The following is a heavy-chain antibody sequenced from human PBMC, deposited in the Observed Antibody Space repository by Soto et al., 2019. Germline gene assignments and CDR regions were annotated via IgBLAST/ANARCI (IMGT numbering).Heavy chain of an antibody. CDR3: AREDTMVRGVPFDY. CDR1: GGSISSYY. V-gene: IGHV4-4*07. Sequence: QVQLQESGPGLVKPSETLSLTCTVSGGSISSYYWSWIRQPAGKGLEWIGRIYTSGSTNYNPSLKSRVTMSVDTSKNQFALKLSSVTAADTAVYYCAREDTMVRGVPFDYWGQGTLVTVSS. J-gene: IGHJ4*02. CDR2: IYTSGST. D-gene: IGHD3-10*01.